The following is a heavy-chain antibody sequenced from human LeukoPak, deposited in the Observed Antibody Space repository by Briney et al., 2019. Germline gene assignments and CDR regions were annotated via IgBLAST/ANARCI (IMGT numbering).Heavy chain of an antibody. D-gene: IGHD5-18*01. J-gene: IGHJ4*02. Sequence: GGSLRLSCAASGFPFSSYAMHWVRQAPGKGLEWVAVISYDGSNKYYADSVKGRFTISRDNSKNTLYLQMNSLRAEDTAVYYCARETYPQHSFDNWGQGTLVTVSS. CDR3: ARETYPQHSFDN. CDR2: ISYDGSNK. V-gene: IGHV3-30-3*01. CDR1: GFPFSSYA.